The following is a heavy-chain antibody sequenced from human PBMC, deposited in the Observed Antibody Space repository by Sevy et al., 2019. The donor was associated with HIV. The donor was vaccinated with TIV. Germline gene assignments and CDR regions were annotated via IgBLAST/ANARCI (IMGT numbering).Heavy chain of an antibody. CDR3: TRGLATADTPEYYFDY. CDR1: GLTFDDYA. Sequence: GGSLRLSCTTSGLTFDDYAMSWFRQAPGKGLEWVAIITRNSYEAYGGATDYGASVKGRFIISRDDSKSIAYLQMNSLKTEDTGVYYCTRGLATADTPEYYFDYWGQGTLVTVSS. V-gene: IGHV3-49*03. CDR2: ITRNSYEAYGGAT. J-gene: IGHJ4*02. D-gene: IGHD5-12*01.